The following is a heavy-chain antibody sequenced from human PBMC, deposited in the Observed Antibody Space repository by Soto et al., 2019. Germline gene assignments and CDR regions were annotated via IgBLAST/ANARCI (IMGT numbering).Heavy chain of an antibody. V-gene: IGHV3-30*18. D-gene: IGHD1-26*01. J-gene: IGHJ4*02. CDR2: ISYDGSNK. CDR3: AKDPAYSGSYYPYFDY. CDR1: GFTFSSYG. Sequence: GGSLRLSCAASGFTFSSYGMHWVRQAPGKGLEWVAVISYDGSNKYYADSVKGRFTISRDSSKNTLYLQMNSLRAEDTAVYYCAKDPAYSGSYYPYFDYWGQGTLVTVSS.